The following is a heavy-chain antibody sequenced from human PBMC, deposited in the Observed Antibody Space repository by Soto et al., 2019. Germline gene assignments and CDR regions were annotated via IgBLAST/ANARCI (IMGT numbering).Heavy chain of an antibody. J-gene: IGHJ4*02. V-gene: IGHV3-23*01. CDR3: TTRHKFSYFQ. CDR2: MTDSGDSA. CDR1: GCTFSNYA. D-gene: IGHD5-18*01. Sequence: GALRAPCSASGCTFSNYAMSWVRQAPGKGLEWVSAMTDSGDSAYYADSVQGRFTISRDNSRKTLYLQMNGLKAEDTDVYYCTTRHKFSYFQWGQGTLVTVYS.